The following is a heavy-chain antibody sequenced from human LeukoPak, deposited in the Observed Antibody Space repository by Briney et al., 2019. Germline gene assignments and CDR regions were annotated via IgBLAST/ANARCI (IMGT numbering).Heavy chain of an antibody. CDR2: IYYSGST. J-gene: IGHJ4*02. CDR1: GGSISSYY. Sequence: PSETLSLTCTGSGGSISSYYWSWIRQPPGKGLEWIGCIYYSGSTNYNPSLKSRVTISVDTSKNQFSLKLSSVTAADTAVYYCARVAPSGGYSYAIDYWGQGTLVTVSS. V-gene: IGHV4-59*01. D-gene: IGHD5-18*01. CDR3: ARVAPSGGYSYAIDY.